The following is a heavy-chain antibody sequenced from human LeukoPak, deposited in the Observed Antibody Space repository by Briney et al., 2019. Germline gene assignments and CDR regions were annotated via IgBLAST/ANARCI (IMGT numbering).Heavy chain of an antibody. V-gene: IGHV3-53*01. J-gene: IGHJ3*02. CDR1: GFTVSSNY. CDR3: ARAVVVVTLAGAFDI. CDR2: IYSGGST. D-gene: IGHD2-15*01. Sequence: GGSLRLSCAASGFTVSSNYMSWVRQAPGKGLEWVSVIYSGGSTYYADSVKGRFTISRDNSKNTLYLQMNSLRAEDTAVYYCARAVVVVTLAGAFDIWGQGTMVPVSS.